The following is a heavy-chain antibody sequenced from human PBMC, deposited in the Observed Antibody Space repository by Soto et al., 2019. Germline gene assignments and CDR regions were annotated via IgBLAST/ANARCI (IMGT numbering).Heavy chain of an antibody. D-gene: IGHD3-3*01. CDR3: ARGRPDYDFWSGYSNYYYYMDV. J-gene: IGHJ6*03. V-gene: IGHV1-2*04. CDR2: INPNSGGT. Sequence: GASVKVSCKASGYTFTGYYMHWVRQAPGQGLEWMGWINPNSGGTNYAQKFQGWVTMTRDTSISTAYMELSRLRSDDTAVYYCARGRPDYDFWSGYSNYYYYMDVWGKGTKVTVSS. CDR1: GYTFTGYY.